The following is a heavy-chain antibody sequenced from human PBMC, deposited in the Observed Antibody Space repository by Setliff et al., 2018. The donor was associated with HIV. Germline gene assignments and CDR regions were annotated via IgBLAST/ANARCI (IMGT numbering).Heavy chain of an antibody. CDR2: IYISGNT. CDR1: GGSFSSYH. J-gene: IGHJ3*02. CDR3: ARVFPPIRGAPFGTPPGAFDI. V-gene: IGHV4-4*07. D-gene: IGHD2-2*02. Sequence: SETLSLTCTVSGGSFSSYHWSWIRHRAGKGLEWIGRIYISGNTIYNPSLKSRVTMSVDTSKNQFSLILNSVTAADTAVYYCARVFPPIRGAPFGTPPGAFDIWGQGTKVTVSS.